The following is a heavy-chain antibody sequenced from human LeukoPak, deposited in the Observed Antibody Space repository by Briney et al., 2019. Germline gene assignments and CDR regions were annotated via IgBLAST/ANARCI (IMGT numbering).Heavy chain of an antibody. Sequence: GGSLRLSCAASGFTFSNYAMHWVRQTPGKGLEYVSAINSSGSSTYYANSVKGRFTISRDNSKNTLYLQMGSLRAEDMAVYYCARETGSWFDPWGQGTLVTVSS. CDR2: INSSGSST. D-gene: IGHD3-9*01. J-gene: IGHJ5*02. CDR3: ARETGSWFDP. CDR1: GFTFSNYA. V-gene: IGHV3-64*01.